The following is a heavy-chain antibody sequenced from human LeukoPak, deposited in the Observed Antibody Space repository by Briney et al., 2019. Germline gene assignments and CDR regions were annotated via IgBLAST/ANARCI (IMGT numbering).Heavy chain of an antibody. Sequence: GGSLRLSCAASGFTVISNYMSWVRQAPGKGLEWVSVIYSGGGTYYADSVKGRFTISRDNSKNSQYLQMNSLRAEDTAVYYCAIDLTHGGKTYWGQGTLVTVSS. V-gene: IGHV3-66*02. J-gene: IGHJ4*02. D-gene: IGHD4-23*01. CDR2: IYSGGGT. CDR3: AIDLTHGGKTY. CDR1: GFTVISNY.